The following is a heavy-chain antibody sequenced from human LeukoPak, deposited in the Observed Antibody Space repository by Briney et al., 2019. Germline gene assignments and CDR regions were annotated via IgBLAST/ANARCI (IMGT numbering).Heavy chain of an antibody. Sequence: GGSLRLSCAASGFTFDDYGVSWVRQAPGKGLEWVSGIYWNGGSTGYADSVKGRFTISRDNVKNSLYLQMNSLRAEDTALYYCARDQMITFGGVIVAFDYWGQGTLVTVSS. D-gene: IGHD3-16*02. CDR1: GFTFDDYG. V-gene: IGHV3-20*04. CDR3: ARDQMITFGGVIVAFDY. J-gene: IGHJ4*02. CDR2: IYWNGGST.